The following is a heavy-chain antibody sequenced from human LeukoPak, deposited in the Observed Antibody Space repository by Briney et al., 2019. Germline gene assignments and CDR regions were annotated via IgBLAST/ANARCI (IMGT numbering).Heavy chain of an antibody. J-gene: IGHJ3*02. CDR1: GGTFSSYA. Sequence: GASVKVSCKASGGTFSSYAISWVRQAPGQGLEWMGRIIPILGIANYAQKFQGRVTITADKSTSTAYMELSSLRSEDTAVYYCARRRESNAFDIWGQGTMVTVSS. V-gene: IGHV1-69*04. D-gene: IGHD3-10*01. CDR2: IIPILGIA. CDR3: ARRRESNAFDI.